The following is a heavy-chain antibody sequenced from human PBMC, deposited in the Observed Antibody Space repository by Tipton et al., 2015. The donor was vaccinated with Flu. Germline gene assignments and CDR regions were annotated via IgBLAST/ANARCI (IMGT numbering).Heavy chain of an antibody. D-gene: IGHD6-19*01. Sequence: GSLRLSCTASGFTFSGYAMSWVRQAPGKGLEWVSAIGGGGAITYFEDSVKGRFIISRDNIRNTLYLQMNSLRAEDTAIYYCARVIPEFVAGLSYWGQGTLVSVSS. V-gene: IGHV3-23*01. CDR2: IGGGGAIT. J-gene: IGHJ4*02. CDR3: ARVIPEFVAGLSY. CDR1: GFTFSGYA.